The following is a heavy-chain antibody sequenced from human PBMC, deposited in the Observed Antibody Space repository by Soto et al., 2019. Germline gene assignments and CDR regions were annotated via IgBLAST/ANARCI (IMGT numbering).Heavy chain of an antibody. CDR1: GFSFVSYW. Sequence: EVQLAESGGGLVLTGGSLRLSCAASGFSFVSYWMHWVRQVPGEGLAWVSRINGNADNSDYADSVKGRFTISRDNAMNRLYLQMDSLSAADTGVYYCVRDFRGAVAGSEFDHWGQGTLVTVSS. V-gene: IGHV3-74*01. D-gene: IGHD6-19*01. CDR2: INGNADNS. CDR3: VRDFRGAVAGSEFDH. J-gene: IGHJ4*02.